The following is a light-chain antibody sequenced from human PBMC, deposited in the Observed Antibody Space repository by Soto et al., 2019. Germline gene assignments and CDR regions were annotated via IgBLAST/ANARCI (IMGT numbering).Light chain of an antibody. CDR2: AAS. CDR1: QSISSY. Sequence: DIQMTQSPSSLSASVGDRVTITCRASQSISSYLNWYQQKPGKAPKLLIYAASSLQSGVPARFSGSGSGTDFPLTIRSLQPEDFATYYCQQSYSTPRTFGQGTKVDIK. CDR3: QQSYSTPRT. J-gene: IGKJ1*01. V-gene: IGKV1-39*01.